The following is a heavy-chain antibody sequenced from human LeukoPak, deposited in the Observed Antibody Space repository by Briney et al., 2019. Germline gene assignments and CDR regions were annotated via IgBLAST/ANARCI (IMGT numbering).Heavy chain of an antibody. CDR3: ARQPYSYGFLDY. D-gene: IGHD5-18*01. J-gene: IGHJ4*02. V-gene: IGHV4-61*08. CDR1: GGSISSGGYY. Sequence: SETLSLTCTVSGGSISSGGYYWSWIRQPPGKGLEWIGYIYHSGSTNYNPSLKSRVTISVDTSKNQFSLKLSSVTAADTAVYYCARQPYSYGFLDYWGQGTLVTVPS. CDR2: IYHSGST.